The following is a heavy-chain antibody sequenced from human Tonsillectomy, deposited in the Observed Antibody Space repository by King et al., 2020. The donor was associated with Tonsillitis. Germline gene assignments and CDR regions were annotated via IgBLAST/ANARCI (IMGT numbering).Heavy chain of an antibody. J-gene: IGHJ5*02. CDR2: IYHSGST. Sequence: VQLQESGPGLVKPSGTLSLTCAVSGGSISSSNWWSWVRQPPGKRLEWIGEIYHSGSTNYNPSLKSRVTISVDKSKNQFSLKLSSVTAADTAVYYCARDDCSSTSCYVGWFDPWGQGTLVTVSS. D-gene: IGHD2-2*01. V-gene: IGHV4-4*02. CDR1: GGSISSSNW. CDR3: ARDDCSSTSCYVGWFDP.